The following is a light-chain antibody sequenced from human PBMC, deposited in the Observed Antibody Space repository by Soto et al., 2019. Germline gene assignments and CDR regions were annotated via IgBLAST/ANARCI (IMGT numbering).Light chain of an antibody. V-gene: IGKV1-39*01. CDR2: AAS. CDR1: QRISTY. CDR3: QQSYSIPFT. Sequence: DIQMTQSPSSLSASVGDRVTITCWASQRISTYLNWYQQKPGKAPKLLIYAASSLQSGVPSRFTGSGSGTDFTLTISSLQPEDFATYYCQQSYSIPFTFGQGTKLEI. J-gene: IGKJ2*01.